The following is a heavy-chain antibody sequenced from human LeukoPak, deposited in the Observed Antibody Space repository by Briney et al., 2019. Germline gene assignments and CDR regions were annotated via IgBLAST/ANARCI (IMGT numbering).Heavy chain of an antibody. Sequence: SETLSLTCTVSGGSISSYYWSWIRQPPGKGLEWIGYIYYSGSTNYNPSLKSRVTISVDTSKNQFSLKLSSVTAADTAVYYCARESILRVVDYWGQGTLVTVSS. CDR3: ARESILRVVDY. V-gene: IGHV4-59*12. CDR1: GGSISSYY. J-gene: IGHJ4*02. CDR2: IYYSGST. D-gene: IGHD2-21*01.